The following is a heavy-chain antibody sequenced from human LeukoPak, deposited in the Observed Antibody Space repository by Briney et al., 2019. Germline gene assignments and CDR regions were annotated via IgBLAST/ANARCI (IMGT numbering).Heavy chain of an antibody. CDR2: ISSSRGST. CDR1: GFTFSRYS. J-gene: IGHJ4*02. Sequence: GGSLRLSCAASGFTFSRYSMNWVRQAPGKGLEWVSYISSSRGSTYYADPVKGRFTISRDNANNSLYLQMNSLRAEDTAVYYCARPAGGTKSYCFDYWGQGTLVTVSS. CDR3: ARPAGGTKSYCFDY. D-gene: IGHD1-7*01. V-gene: IGHV3-48*04.